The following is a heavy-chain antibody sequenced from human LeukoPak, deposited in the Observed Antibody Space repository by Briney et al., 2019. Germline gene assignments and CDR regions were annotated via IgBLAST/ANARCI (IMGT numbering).Heavy chain of an antibody. V-gene: IGHV3-21*01. J-gene: IGHJ6*02. CDR3: ARGPTHYYYYGMDV. CDR1: GFTFSSYS. Sequence: KPGGSLRLSCAASGFTFSSYSMNWVGQAPGKGLEWVSSISSSSSYIYYADSVKGRFAIYRDNAKNSLYLQMNSLRAEDTAVYYCARGPTHYYYYGMDVWGQGTTVTVSS. CDR2: ISSSSSYI.